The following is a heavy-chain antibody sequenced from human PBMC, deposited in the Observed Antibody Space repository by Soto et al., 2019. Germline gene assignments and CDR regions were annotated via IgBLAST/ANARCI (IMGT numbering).Heavy chain of an antibody. CDR2: IDWDDDK. J-gene: IGHJ6*02. D-gene: IGHD6-19*01. CDR3: ARMGEYSSGWYRTYYYYYGMDV. V-gene: IGHV2-70*01. CDR1: GFSLSTSGMC. Sequence: GPTLVNPTQTLTLTCTFSGFSLSTSGMCVSWIRQPPGKALEWLALIDWDDDKYYSTSLKTRLTISKDTSKNQVVLTMTNMDPVDTATYYCARMGEYSSGWYRTYYYYYGMDVWGQGTTVTVSS.